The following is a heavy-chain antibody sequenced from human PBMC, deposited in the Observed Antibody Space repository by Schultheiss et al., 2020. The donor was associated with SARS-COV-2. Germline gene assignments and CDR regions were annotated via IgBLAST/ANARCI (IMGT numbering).Heavy chain of an antibody. CDR1: GFTFGTYN. CDR2: IRSSGRDI. J-gene: IGHJ6*02. V-gene: IGHV3-21*01. Sequence: GESLKISCAASGFTFGTYNMHWVRQAPGKGLEFVASIRSSGRDIYYADSMQGRFTVSRDNANNSLYLQMNSLRAEDTAVYYCARDSVTTSYYGIDVWGQGTTVTVSS. D-gene: IGHD4-17*01. CDR3: ARDSVTTSYYGIDV.